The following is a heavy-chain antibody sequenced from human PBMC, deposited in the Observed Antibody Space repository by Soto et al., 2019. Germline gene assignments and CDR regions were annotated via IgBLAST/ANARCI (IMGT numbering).Heavy chain of an antibody. V-gene: IGHV3-74*01. CDR2: MNSDGSSI. CDR1: GFTFSSYW. J-gene: IGHJ4*02. D-gene: IGHD4-17*01. Sequence: GGSLRLSCAASGFTFSSYWMHWVRQAPGKGLVWVSRMNSDGSSITYADSVKGRFTISRDSAKNSLYLQMNSLRAEDTAVYYCARDLASTTIPNYWGQGTLVTVSS. CDR3: ARDLASTTIPNY.